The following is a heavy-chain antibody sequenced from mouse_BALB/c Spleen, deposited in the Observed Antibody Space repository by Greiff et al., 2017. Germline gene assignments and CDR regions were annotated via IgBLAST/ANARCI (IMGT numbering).Heavy chain of an antibody. CDR3: TRYYGNYGRFAY. J-gene: IGHJ3*01. CDR2: IDPETGGT. Sequence: QVQLQQSGAELVRPGASVTLSCKASGYTFTDYEMHWVKQTPVHGLEWIGAIDPETGGTAYNQKFKGKATLTADKSSSTAYMELRSLTSEDSAVYYCTRYYGNYGRFAYWGQGTLVTVSA. V-gene: IGHV1-15*01. CDR1: GYTFTDYE. D-gene: IGHD2-1*01.